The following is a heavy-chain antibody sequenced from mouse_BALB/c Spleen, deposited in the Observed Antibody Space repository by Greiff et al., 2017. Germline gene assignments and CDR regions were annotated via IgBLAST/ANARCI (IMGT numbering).Heavy chain of an antibody. CDR3: ARQAVTTAWFAY. V-gene: IGHV5-12-1*01. J-gene: IGHJ3*01. Sequence: EVQGVESGGGLVKPGGSLKLSCAASGFAFSSYDMSWVRQTPEKRLEWVAYISSGGGSTYYPDTVKGRFTISRDNAKNTLYLQMSSLKSEDTAMYYCARQAVTTAWFAYWGQGTLVTVSA. D-gene: IGHD1-1*01. CDR2: ISSGGGST. CDR1: GFAFSSYD.